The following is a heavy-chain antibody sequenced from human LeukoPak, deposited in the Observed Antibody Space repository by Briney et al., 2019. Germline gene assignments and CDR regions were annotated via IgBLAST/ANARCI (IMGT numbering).Heavy chain of an antibody. CDR2: VYSGGTT. CDR3: ARVNYAGGFDY. J-gene: IGHJ4*02. CDR1: GFTVSSDY. D-gene: IGHD1-7*01. Sequence: GGSLRLSCAASGFTVSSDYMSWVRQAPGKGLEWVSIVYSGGTTYYADSVKGRFSVSRDISKNTMSVQMNGLRPEDTAVYYCARVNYAGGFDYWGQGTLVTVSS. V-gene: IGHV3-66*02.